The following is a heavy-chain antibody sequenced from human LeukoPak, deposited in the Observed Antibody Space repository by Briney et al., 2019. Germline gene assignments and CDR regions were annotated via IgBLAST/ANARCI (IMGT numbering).Heavy chain of an antibody. J-gene: IGHJ4*02. Sequence: PSETLSLTCAVYGGSFSGYYWSWIRQPPGKGLEWIGEINHSGSTNYNPSLKSRVTISVDTSKNQFSLKLSSVTAADTAVYYCARDTYYYDSSGSILLDYWGQGTLVTVSS. CDR3: ARDTYYYDSSGSILLDY. CDR1: GGSFSGYY. CDR2: INHSGST. V-gene: IGHV4-34*01. D-gene: IGHD3-22*01.